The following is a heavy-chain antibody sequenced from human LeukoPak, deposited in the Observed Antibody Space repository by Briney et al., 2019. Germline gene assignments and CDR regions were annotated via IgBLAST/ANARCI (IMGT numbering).Heavy chain of an antibody. CDR1: GFIISGFW. D-gene: IGHD1-1*01. CDR3: IREVQVRASASLGL. J-gene: IGHJ4*01. V-gene: IGHV3-74*01. Sequence: GGSLRLSCAASGFIISGFWMHWVRQVPGEGLVWVARMNSAGTTINYADSVKGRFTISRDNVRNTLHLQMNNLSLEDTAVYFCIREVQVRASASLGLWGRGTLDTVS. CDR2: MNSAGTTI.